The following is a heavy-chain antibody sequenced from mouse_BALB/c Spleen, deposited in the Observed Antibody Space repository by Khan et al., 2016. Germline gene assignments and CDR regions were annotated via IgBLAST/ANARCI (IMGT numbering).Heavy chain of an antibody. CDR1: AFSLTSYG. CDR3: VSEREGFAY. V-gene: IGHV2-9*02. CDR2: ILAGGGT. Sequence: QVQLKESGPGLVASSQSLSITCTVSAFSLTSYGIHWVRQPPGKGLEWLGVILAGGGTNYDSALMSRLSINKDNSKSQVFLKMNSLQTDDTAMYYCVSEREGFAYWGQGTLVTVSA. J-gene: IGHJ3*01.